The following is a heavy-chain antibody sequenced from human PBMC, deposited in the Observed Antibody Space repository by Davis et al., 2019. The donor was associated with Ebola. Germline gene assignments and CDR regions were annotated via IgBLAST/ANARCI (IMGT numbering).Heavy chain of an antibody. J-gene: IGHJ5*02. D-gene: IGHD6-6*01. CDR2: ISAYNGNT. Sequence: ASVKVSCKASGYTFTSYGISWVRQAPGQGLEWMGWISAYNGNTNYAQKLQGRVTMTTDTSTSTAYMELRSLRSDDTAVYYCARDWSIAARGVWFDPWGQGTLVTVSS. V-gene: IGHV1-18*01. CDR3: ARDWSIAARGVWFDP. CDR1: GYTFTSYG.